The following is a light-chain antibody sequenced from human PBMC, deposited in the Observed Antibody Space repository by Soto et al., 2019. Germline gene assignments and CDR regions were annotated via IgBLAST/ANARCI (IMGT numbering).Light chain of an antibody. Sequence: EIVLTQSPGTLSLSPGERATLSCRASQSVSGSYLAWYQQKPGQAPRLLIYGDSRRATGIPDRFTGSGSGTDFTLSISRLEPEDFAVYYCQQYGSSPMYSFGQGTKVEIK. CDR1: QSVSGSY. V-gene: IGKV3-20*01. J-gene: IGKJ2*03. CDR3: QQYGSSPMYS. CDR2: GDS.